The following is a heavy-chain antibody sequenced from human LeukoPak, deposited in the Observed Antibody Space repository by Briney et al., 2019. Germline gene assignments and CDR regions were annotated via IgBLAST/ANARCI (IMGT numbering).Heavy chain of an antibody. D-gene: IGHD4-11*01. CDR2: MYYSGST. Sequence: PSETLSLTCTVSGGSISSSSYYWGWLRQPPGRGLEGVGSMYYSGSTYYNPSLKSRVTISVDTSKNQFPLKLSSVTAADTAVYYCARQRETTVTTLGYWGQGTLVTVSS. CDR3: ARQRETTVTTLGY. V-gene: IGHV4-39*01. J-gene: IGHJ4*02. CDR1: GGSISSSSYY.